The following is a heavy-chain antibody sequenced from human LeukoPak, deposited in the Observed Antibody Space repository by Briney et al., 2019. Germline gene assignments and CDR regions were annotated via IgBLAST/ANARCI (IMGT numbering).Heavy chain of an antibody. D-gene: IGHD3-16*01. CDR1: GFTFSDYA. CDR2: IFKTGDTA. Sequence: GGSLRLSRAASGFTFSDYAMSWVRQAPGKGLEWVSTIFKTGDTAHYADIVRGRFAISRDNSKNTLSLQMNSLRAEDTAIYYCAKLWGRHVWSFDYWGQGALVTVSS. CDR3: AKLWGRHVWSFDY. J-gene: IGHJ4*02. V-gene: IGHV3-23*01.